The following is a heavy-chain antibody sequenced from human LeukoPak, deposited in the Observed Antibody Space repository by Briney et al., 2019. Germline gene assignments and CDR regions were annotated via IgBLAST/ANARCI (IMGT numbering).Heavy chain of an antibody. CDR2: ISWNSGSI. CDR3: AKGGKMYYDSSGYPD. V-gene: IGHV3-9*01. Sequence: GGSLRLSCTVSGFTVSSNSMGWVRQAPGKGLEWVSGISWNSGSIGYADSVKGRFTISRDNAKNSLYLQMNSLRAEDTALYYCAKGGKMYYDSSGYPDWGQGTLVTVSS. J-gene: IGHJ4*02. D-gene: IGHD3-22*01. CDR1: GFTVSSNS.